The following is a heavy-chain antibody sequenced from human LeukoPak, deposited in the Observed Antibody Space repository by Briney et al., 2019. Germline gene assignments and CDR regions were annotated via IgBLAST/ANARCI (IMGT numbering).Heavy chain of an antibody. CDR1: GGTFSSYA. CDR2: IIPIFGTA. J-gene: IGHJ3*02. D-gene: IGHD5-12*01. V-gene: IGHV1-69*05. CDR3: ARTNSGCDYVSFDI. Sequence: RASVKVSCKASGGTFSSYAISWVRQAPGQGLEWMGGIIPIFGTANYAQKFQGRVTITTDESTSTAYMELSSLRSEDTAVYYCARTNSGCDYVSFDIWGQGTMVTVSS.